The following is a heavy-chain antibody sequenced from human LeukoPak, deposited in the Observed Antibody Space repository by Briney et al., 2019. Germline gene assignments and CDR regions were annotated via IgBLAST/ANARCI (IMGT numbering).Heavy chain of an antibody. D-gene: IGHD3-3*01. CDR1: GYTFTSYD. CDR3: ARGDGEISSFWSGYPFSVDYYYYYGMDV. Sequence: ASVKVSCKASGYTFTSYDINWVRQATGQGLEWMGWMNPNSGNTGYAQKSQGRVTMTRNTSISTAYMELSSLRSEDTAVYYCARGDGEISSFWSGYPFSVDYYYYYGMDVWGQGTTVTVSS. V-gene: IGHV1-8*01. CDR2: MNPNSGNT. J-gene: IGHJ6*02.